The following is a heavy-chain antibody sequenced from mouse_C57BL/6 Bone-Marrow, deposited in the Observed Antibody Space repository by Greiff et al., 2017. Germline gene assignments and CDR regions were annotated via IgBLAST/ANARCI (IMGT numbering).Heavy chain of an antibody. Sequence: EVKLVESGGGLVQPGGSLKLSCAASGFTFSDYYMYWVRQTPEKRLEWVAYISNGGGSTYYPDTVKGRFTFSSDTDKNTLYLQMSRLKSEDTAMYYCASSPMIKDAMDYWGQGTAVTVSS. CDR1: GFTFSDYY. J-gene: IGHJ4*01. CDR3: ASSPMIKDAMDY. CDR2: ISNGGGST. D-gene: IGHD2-4*01. V-gene: IGHV5-12*01.